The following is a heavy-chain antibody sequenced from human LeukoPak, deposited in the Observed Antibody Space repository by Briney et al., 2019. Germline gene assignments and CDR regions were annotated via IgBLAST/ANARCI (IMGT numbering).Heavy chain of an antibody. D-gene: IGHD1-26*01. J-gene: IGHJ4*02. CDR1: GYTFTDYY. CDR2: INPNSGGT. V-gene: IGHV1-2*02. Sequence: ASVKVTCKASGYTFTDYYMHWVRQAPGQGLEWLGWINPNSGGTSYAQKFQGRVTMTRDTSISTAYMEVSRLRSDDTAVYYCARMGATNFDLRGQGTLVTVSS. CDR3: ARMGATNFDL.